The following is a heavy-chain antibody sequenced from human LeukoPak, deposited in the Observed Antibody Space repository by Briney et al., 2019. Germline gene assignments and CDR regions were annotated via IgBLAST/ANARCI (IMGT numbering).Heavy chain of an antibody. J-gene: IGHJ4*02. D-gene: IGHD6-13*01. Sequence: PGGSLRLSCAASGFTFSSYWKSWVRQASGKGLEWVANIKQDGSEKYYVDSVKGRFTISRDNAKNSLYLQMNSLRAEDTAVYYCARDPFQYSSSWFDYWGQGTLVTVSS. CDR1: GFTFSSYW. CDR2: IKQDGSEK. V-gene: IGHV3-7*01. CDR3: ARDPFQYSSSWFDY.